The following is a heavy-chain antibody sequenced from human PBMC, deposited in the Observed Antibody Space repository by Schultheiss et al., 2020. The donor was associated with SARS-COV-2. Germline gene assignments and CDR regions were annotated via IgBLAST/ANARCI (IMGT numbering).Heavy chain of an antibody. Sequence: GGSLRLSCAASGFTFSSYSMNWVRQAPGKGLEWDSAISGSGGSTYYADSVKGRFTISRDNSKNTLYLQMNSLRAEDTAVYYCAKPVVKAARPRDWFDPWGQGTLVTVSS. D-gene: IGHD6-6*01. CDR1: GFTFSSYS. J-gene: IGHJ5*02. V-gene: IGHV3-23*01. CDR2: ISGSGGST. CDR3: AKPVVKAARPRDWFDP.